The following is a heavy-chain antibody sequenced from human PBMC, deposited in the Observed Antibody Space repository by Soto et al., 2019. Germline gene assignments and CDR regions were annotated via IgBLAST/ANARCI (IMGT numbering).Heavy chain of an antibody. CDR1: GFTFSSYW. CDR2: INSDGSTT. D-gene: IGHD3-10*01. J-gene: IGHJ2*01. CDR3: ARSGVAMDRGVRSPYRYFDL. V-gene: IGHV3-74*01. Sequence: EVQLVESGGVLVQPGGSLRLSCAASGFTFSSYWMHWVRQAPGKGLVWVSHINSDGSTTSHADSVKGRFTISRDNAENTLSLQMNSLRAEDTAVYYCARSGVAMDRGVRSPYRYFDLWGRGTLVTVSS.